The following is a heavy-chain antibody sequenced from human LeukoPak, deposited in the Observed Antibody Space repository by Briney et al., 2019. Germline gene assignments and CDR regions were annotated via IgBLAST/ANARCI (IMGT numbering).Heavy chain of an antibody. CDR2: IYYSGST. CDR1: GGXXSXXX. J-gene: IGHJ4*02. Sequence: PSETLSLTCTVSGGXXSXXXXXXIXXXPXKXXEXIGFIYYSGSTNYNPSLKSRVTISVDTSKNQFSLKLSSVTAADTAVYYCARTFSSSWYHFDYWGQGTLVTVSS. V-gene: IGHV4-59*08. D-gene: IGHD6-13*01. CDR3: ARTFSSSWYHFDY.